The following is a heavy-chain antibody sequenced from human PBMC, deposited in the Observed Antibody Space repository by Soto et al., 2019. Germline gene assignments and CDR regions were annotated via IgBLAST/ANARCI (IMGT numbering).Heavy chain of an antibody. Sequence: EVQLLESGGGLVQPGGSLRLSCAASGFTFSSYAMSWVRQAPGKGLEWVSAISGSGGSTYYADSVKGRFTISRDNSKNRMYMQMHSLRAEDTAVYDCAKAQGYCSGGSCYYYWGQGTLVTVSS. CDR3: AKAQGYCSGGSCYYY. J-gene: IGHJ4*02. CDR1: GFTFSSYA. D-gene: IGHD2-15*01. V-gene: IGHV3-23*01. CDR2: ISGSGGST.